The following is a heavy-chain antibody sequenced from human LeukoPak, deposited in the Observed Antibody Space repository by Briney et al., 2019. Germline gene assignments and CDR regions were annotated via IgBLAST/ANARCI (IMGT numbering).Heavy chain of an antibody. CDR3: ASSLYSYGYFSDY. J-gene: IGHJ4*02. D-gene: IGHD5-18*01. Sequence: ASVKVSCKASGGTFSSYAISWVRQAPGQGLEWMGRIIPIFGTANYAQKFQGRVTITTDESTSTAYMEPSSLRSEDTAVYYCASSLYSYGYFSDYWGQGTLVTVSS. CDR2: IIPIFGTA. CDR1: GGTFSSYA. V-gene: IGHV1-69*05.